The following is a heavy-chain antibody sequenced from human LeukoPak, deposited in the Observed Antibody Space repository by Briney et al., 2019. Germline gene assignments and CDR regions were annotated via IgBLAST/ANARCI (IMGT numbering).Heavy chain of an antibody. V-gene: IGHV3-30*18. J-gene: IGHJ4*02. CDR2: ISYDGSNK. CDR3: AKDPKGELTMVRGVIIPHFDY. CDR1: GFTFSSYG. D-gene: IGHD3-10*01. Sequence: GRSLRLSCAASGFTFSSYGMHWVRRAPGKGLEWVAVISYDGSNKYYADSVKGRFTISRDNSKNTLYLQMNSLRAEDTAVYYCAKDPKGELTMVRGVIIPHFDYWGQGTLVTVSS.